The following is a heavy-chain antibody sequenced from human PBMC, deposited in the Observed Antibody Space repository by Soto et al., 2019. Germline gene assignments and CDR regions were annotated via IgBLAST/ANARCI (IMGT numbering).Heavy chain of an antibody. CDR1: GFRFTTYW. CDR3: ACWGHIVPVAPSDFDR. D-gene: IGHD2-8*02. V-gene: IGHV3-74*01. J-gene: IGHJ4*02. CDR2: IGPAWSDV. Sequence: GGSLRLSCAAPGFRFTTYWMNRVRLTQGKGLMWVSRIGPAWSDVGYVVYVMGPFTVSRDNSKNTLNLQMLSLRAEVTAMYYCACWGHIVPVAPSDFDRWGQGTLVTVSS.